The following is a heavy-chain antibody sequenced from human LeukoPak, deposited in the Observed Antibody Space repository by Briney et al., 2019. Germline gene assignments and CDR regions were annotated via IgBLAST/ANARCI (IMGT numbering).Heavy chain of an antibody. Sequence: ASVKVSCKASGYTFTSYYMHWVRQAPGQGLEWMGWISTYTGHTKYAEKFQGRFTMATDTSTSTAYMELRSLRSDDTAVYFCARETIGYCSNTTCFPPDYWGQGTLVTVSS. CDR2: ISTYTGHT. CDR3: ARETIGYCSNTTCFPPDY. J-gene: IGHJ4*02. CDR1: GYTFTSYY. D-gene: IGHD2-2*01. V-gene: IGHV1-18*04.